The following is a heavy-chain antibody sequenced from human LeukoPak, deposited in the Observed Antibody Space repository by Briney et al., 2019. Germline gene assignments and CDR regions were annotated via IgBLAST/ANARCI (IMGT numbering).Heavy chain of an antibody. CDR1: GGSISSYY. D-gene: IGHD3-16*02. J-gene: IGHJ4*02. V-gene: IGHV4-4*07. CDR3: ARGEGYDYVWGSYRSHLDY. CDR2: IYISGST. Sequence: SETLSLTCTVSGGSISSYYWSWIRQPAGKGLEWIGRIYISGSTNYNPSLKSRVTMSVDTSKNQFSLKLSSVTAADTAVYYCARGEGYDYVWGSYRSHLDYWGQGTLVTVSS.